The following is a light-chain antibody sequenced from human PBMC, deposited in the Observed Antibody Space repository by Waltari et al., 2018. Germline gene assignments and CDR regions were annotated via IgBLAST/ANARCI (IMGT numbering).Light chain of an antibody. Sequence: DIQMTQSPSSLSASVGDRVTITCRASQDIRDSLAWYQHKPGTAPKLLLYGASRLESGVPSRFSGSAYATEYTLTIGNLQPEDFATYFCQQYYSTLMYTFGQGTKLEI. CDR2: GAS. CDR1: QDIRDS. J-gene: IGKJ2*01. V-gene: IGKV1-NL1*01. CDR3: QQYYSTLMYT.